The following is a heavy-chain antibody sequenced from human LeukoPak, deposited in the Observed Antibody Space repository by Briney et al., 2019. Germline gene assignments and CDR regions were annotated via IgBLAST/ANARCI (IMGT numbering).Heavy chain of an antibody. CDR2: IYPGDSDT. D-gene: IGHD1-14*01. Sequence: GESLKISCKGSGYSFTNNWIGWVRQMPEKGLEWMGIIYPGDSDTRYSLSFQGQVTISADKSISTAYLQWNSLKASDTAMYYCARTSEVLLDAFDIWGQGTMVTVSS. V-gene: IGHV5-51*01. CDR1: GYSFTNNW. J-gene: IGHJ3*02. CDR3: ARTSEVLLDAFDI.